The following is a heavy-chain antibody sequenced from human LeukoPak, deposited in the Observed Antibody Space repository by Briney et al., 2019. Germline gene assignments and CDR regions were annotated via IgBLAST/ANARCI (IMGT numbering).Heavy chain of an antibody. V-gene: IGHV4-59*08. D-gene: IGHD3-22*01. Sequence: SETLSLTCTVSGGSISSYYWSWIRQPPGKGLESIGYIYYSGSTNYNPSLKSRVTISVDTSKNQFSLKLSSVTAADTAVYYCARHTTPYYYDSSGYYSSFAFDIWGQGTMVTVSS. CDR2: IYYSGST. J-gene: IGHJ3*02. CDR1: GGSISSYY. CDR3: ARHTTPYYYDSSGYYSSFAFDI.